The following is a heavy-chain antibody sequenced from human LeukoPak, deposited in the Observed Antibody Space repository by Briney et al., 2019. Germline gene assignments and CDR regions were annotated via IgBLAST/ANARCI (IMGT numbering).Heavy chain of an antibody. CDR3: AKDFIWGAAAGEGGPWDYFDY. D-gene: IGHD6-13*01. CDR1: GFTFSSYA. Sequence: SGGSLRLSCAASGFTFSSYAMSWVRQAPGKGLEWVSAISGSGGSTYYADSVKGRFTISRDNSKNTLYLQMNSLRAEDTAVYYCAKDFIWGAAAGEGGPWDYFDYWGQGTLVTVSS. CDR2: ISGSGGST. V-gene: IGHV3-23*01. J-gene: IGHJ4*02.